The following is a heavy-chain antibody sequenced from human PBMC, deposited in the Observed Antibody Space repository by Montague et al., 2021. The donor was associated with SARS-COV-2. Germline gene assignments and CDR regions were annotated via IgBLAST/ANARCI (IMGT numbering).Heavy chain of an antibody. CDR3: ETLGALAGSSFDF. D-gene: IGHD6-19*01. Sequence: SETLSLTCTVSSGSVYGHYLAWIRQPPGTGLECIAYIFYTGATYYNPSLESRVSISVDTSKNKVALKVKSVTAADSAFYYCETLGALAGSSFDFWGPGTFVIVSS. V-gene: IGHV4-59*02. J-gene: IGHJ3*01. CDR1: SGSVYGHY. CDR2: IFYTGAT.